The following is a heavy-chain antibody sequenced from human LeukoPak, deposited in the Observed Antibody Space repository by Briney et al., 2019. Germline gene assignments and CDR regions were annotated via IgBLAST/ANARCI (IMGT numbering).Heavy chain of an antibody. CDR3: ASTPRYMDV. V-gene: IGHV3-7*01. J-gene: IGHJ6*03. CDR1: GFSFSSYW. Sequence: GGSLRLSCAASGFSFSSYWMSWVRQAPGKGLEWVANIQSDGSVQQYVDSVKGRLTISRDNGKKTLHLQMSSLRAEDTGVYYCASTPRYMDVWGKGTTVTVSS. CDR2: IQSDGSVQ.